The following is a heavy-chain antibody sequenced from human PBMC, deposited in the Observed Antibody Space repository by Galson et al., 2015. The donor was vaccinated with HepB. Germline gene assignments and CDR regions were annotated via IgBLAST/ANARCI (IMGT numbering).Heavy chain of an antibody. Sequence: CAISGDSVSSNNATWNWIRQSLSRGLEWPARTYYRSKWYNDYAVSVKSRITINPDTSKNQFSLQLNSVTSEDTAVYYCARAGTTKEFDYWGQGTLVTVSS. CDR1: GDSVSSNNAT. CDR3: ARAGTTKEFDY. J-gene: IGHJ4*02. V-gene: IGHV6-1*01. D-gene: IGHD4-17*01. CDR2: TYYRSKWYN.